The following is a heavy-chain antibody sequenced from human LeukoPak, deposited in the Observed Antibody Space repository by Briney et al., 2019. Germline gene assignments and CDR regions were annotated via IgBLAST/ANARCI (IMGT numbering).Heavy chain of an antibody. Sequence: GGSLRLSCAASGFTFSSYSMNWVRQAPGKGLEWVSYISSSSSTIYYADSVKGRFTISRDNAKNSLYPQMNSLRAEDTAVYYCARGGSRDTAMVPRYWGQGTLVTVSS. D-gene: IGHD5-18*01. CDR2: ISSSSSTI. J-gene: IGHJ4*02. CDR1: GFTFSSYS. CDR3: ARGGSRDTAMVPRY. V-gene: IGHV3-48*04.